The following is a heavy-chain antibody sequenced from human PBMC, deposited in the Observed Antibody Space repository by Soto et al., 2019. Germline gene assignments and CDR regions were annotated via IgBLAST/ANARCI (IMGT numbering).Heavy chain of an antibody. CDR2: IYWDDDK. CDR1: GFSLSTSGVG. Sequence: QITLKESGPTLVKPTQTLTLTCTFSGFSLSTSGVGVGWIRQPPGKALEWLALIYWDDDKRYSPSLKSRLTITKDTSKNQVVLTMTNMDPVDTATYYCARVYYDFWSGTENWFDPWGQGTLVTVSS. D-gene: IGHD3-3*01. CDR3: ARVYYDFWSGTENWFDP. J-gene: IGHJ5*02. V-gene: IGHV2-5*02.